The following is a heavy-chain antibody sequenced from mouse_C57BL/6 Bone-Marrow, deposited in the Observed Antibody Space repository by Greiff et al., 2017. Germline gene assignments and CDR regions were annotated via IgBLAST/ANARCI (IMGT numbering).Heavy chain of an antibody. D-gene: IGHD2-2*01. J-gene: IGHJ4*01. CDR1: GYTFTSYW. V-gene: IGHV1-7*01. CDR2: INPSSGYT. CDR3: ARSVWLRRLDY. Sequence: QVQLKQSGAALAKPGASVKLSCKASGYTFTSYWMHWVKQRPGQGLEWIGYINPSSGYTKYNQTFKDQATLTSDKSSSTAYMQLSSLTYEDSAVYYCARSVWLRRLDYWGQGTSVTVSS.